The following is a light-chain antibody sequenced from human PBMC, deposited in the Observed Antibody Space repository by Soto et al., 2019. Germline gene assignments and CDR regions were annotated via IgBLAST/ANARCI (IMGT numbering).Light chain of an antibody. CDR3: QQYVSIPLT. V-gene: IGKV3-20*01. J-gene: IGKJ4*01. Sequence: EIVLTQSPGTLSLSPGERATLSCRASQSVGTYLAWYQQKTGQAPRLLIYGASSRATGIPDRFSGSGSGTDFTLTISRLETEEFAVYYCQQYVSIPLTVGGGTKVDIK. CDR1: QSVGTY. CDR2: GAS.